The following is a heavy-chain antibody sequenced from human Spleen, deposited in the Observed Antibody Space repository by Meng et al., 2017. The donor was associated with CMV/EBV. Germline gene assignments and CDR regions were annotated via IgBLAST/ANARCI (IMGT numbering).Heavy chain of an antibody. D-gene: IGHD2-2*02. CDR2: IIPIFGTA. V-gene: IGHV1-69*05. CDR3: ARGYCSSTSCYTWFDP. J-gene: IGHJ5*02. Sequence: SGGTFRSYAIGWVRQAPGQGLEWMGGIIPIFGTANYAQKFQGRVTITTDESTSTAYMELSSLRSEDTAVYYCARGYCSSTSCYTWFDPWGQGTLVTVSS. CDR1: GGTFRSYA.